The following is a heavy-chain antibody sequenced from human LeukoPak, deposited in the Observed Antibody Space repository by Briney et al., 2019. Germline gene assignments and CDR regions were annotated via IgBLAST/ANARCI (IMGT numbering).Heavy chain of an antibody. Sequence: GSSVKVSCKASGGTFSSYAISWVRQAPGQGLEWMGGIIPIFGTANYAQKFQGRVTITADESTSTAYMELSSLRPEDTAVYYCARVPTDLHSGYDLGDYYYYYMDVWGKGTTVTISS. CDR1: GGTFSSYA. CDR3: ARVPTDLHSGYDLGDYYYYYMDV. CDR2: IIPIFGTA. J-gene: IGHJ6*03. V-gene: IGHV1-69*01. D-gene: IGHD5-12*01.